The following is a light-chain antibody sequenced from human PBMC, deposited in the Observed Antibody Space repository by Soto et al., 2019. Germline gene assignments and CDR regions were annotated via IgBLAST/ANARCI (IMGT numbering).Light chain of an antibody. V-gene: IGLV2-14*01. CDR2: EVS. Sequence: SVLTQPASVSWSPGQSITISCTVTSSDVGNYKYVSWYQQHPGKAPKLVIYEVSNRPSGVSNRFSGSKSGNTASLTISGLQAEDETDYYCFSYTSSGTYVFGTGTKVTVL. CDR1: SSDVGNYKY. CDR3: FSYTSSGTYV. J-gene: IGLJ1*01.